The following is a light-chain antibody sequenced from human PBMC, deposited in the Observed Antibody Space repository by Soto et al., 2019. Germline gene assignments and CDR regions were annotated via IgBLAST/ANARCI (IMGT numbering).Light chain of an antibody. CDR2: GAS. CDR3: QQYDNWPLT. V-gene: IGKV3-15*01. J-gene: IGKJ4*01. CDR1: QSVSSK. Sequence: ELVMTQSPAIPSESPGERANLSCRASQSVSSKLAWYHQKPGQAPRLLIYGASTRATGIPARFSGSGSGKEFTLTISSLQSEDFAVYYCQQYDNWPLTFGGGTKVDIK.